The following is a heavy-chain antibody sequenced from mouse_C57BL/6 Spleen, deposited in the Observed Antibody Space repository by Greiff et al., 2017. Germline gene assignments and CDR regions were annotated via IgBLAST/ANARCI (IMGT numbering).Heavy chain of an antibody. Sequence: VQLQQPGAELVKPGASVKLSCKASGYTFTSYWMHWVKQRPGQGLEWIGMIHPNSGSTNYNEKFKSKATLTVDKSSSTAYMQLSSLTSEDSAVYYCACITTVVAFDYWGQGTTLTVSS. CDR2: IHPNSGST. CDR3: ACITTVVAFDY. V-gene: IGHV1-64*01. J-gene: IGHJ2*01. D-gene: IGHD1-1*01. CDR1: GYTFTSYW.